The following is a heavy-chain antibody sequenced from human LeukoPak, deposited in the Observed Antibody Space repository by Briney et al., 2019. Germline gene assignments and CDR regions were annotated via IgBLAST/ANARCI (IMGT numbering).Heavy chain of an antibody. CDR1: GFTFSSYG. D-gene: IGHD3-16*01. CDR2: IRYDGSNK. J-gene: IGHJ4*02. V-gene: IGHV3-30*02. Sequence: GGSLRLSCAASGFTFSSYGMHWVRQAPGKGLEWVAFIRYDGSNKYYADSVKGRFTISRDNSKNTLYLQMNSLRAEDTAVYYCAKDQSLRAVSAFDYWGQGTQVTVSS. CDR3: AKDQSLRAVSAFDY.